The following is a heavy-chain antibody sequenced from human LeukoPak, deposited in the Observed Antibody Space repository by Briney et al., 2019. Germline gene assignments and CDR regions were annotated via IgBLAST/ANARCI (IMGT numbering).Heavy chain of an antibody. Sequence: PGGSLRLSCAASGFTFDDYAMHWVRQAPGKGLEWVSGISWNSGSIGYADSVKGRFTISRDNAKNSLYLQMNSLRAEDTALYYCAKGSQRYSSSLGGPIDYWGQGTLVTVSS. CDR2: ISWNSGSI. D-gene: IGHD6-13*01. J-gene: IGHJ4*02. V-gene: IGHV3-9*01. CDR1: GFTFDDYA. CDR3: AKGSQRYSSSLGGPIDY.